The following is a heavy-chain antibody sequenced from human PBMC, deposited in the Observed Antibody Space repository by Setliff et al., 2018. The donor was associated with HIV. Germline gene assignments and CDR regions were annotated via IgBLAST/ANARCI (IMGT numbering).Heavy chain of an antibody. CDR3: ARDLGQLVQSFYYYYGMDV. CDR1: GYTFIGNY. CDR2: FDPNSGGT. V-gene: IGHV1-2*02. D-gene: IGHD6-6*01. J-gene: IGHJ6*02. Sequence: GASVKVSCQASGYTFIGNYIHWVRQAPGQGLEWVGWFDPNSGGTNYAQKFQGRVTMTRDTSISTAYMELSRLRSDDTAVYYCARDLGQLVQSFYYYYGMDVWGQGTTVTVSS.